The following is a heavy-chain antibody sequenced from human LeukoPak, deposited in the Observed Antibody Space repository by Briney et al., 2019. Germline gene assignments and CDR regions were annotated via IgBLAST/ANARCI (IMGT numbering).Heavy chain of an antibody. CDR3: ETVSYYYDSSGYQGYFQH. V-gene: IGHV1-24*01. Sequence: ASVRVSCKVSGYTLTELSIHWVRQAPGKGLEWMGGFDPEDGETIYAQRFQGRVTMTEDTSTDTAYMELSSLRSEDAAVYYCETVSYYYDSSGYQGYFQHWGQGTLVTVSS. CDR1: GYTLTELS. CDR2: FDPEDGET. J-gene: IGHJ1*01. D-gene: IGHD3-22*01.